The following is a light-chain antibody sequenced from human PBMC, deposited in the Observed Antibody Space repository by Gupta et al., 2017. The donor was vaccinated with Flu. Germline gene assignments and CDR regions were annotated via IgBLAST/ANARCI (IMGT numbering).Light chain of an antibody. CDR1: SSDVGGYNY. J-gene: IGLJ3*02. CDR3: SSYTSSSTLV. V-gene: IGLV2-14*01. CDR2: EVS. Sequence: QPALPPPASVSGPPGQSITISCTGTSSDVGGYNYVSWYQQHPGKAPKLMIYEVSNRPSGVSNRFSGSKSGNTASLTIPGLQAEDEADYYCSSYTSSSTLVFGGGTKLTVL.